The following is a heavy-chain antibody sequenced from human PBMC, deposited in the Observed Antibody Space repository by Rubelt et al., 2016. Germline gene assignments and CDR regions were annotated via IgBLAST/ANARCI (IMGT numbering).Heavy chain of an antibody. V-gene: IGHV1-46*01. Sequence: QVQLVQSGAEVKKPGASVKVSCKASGYTFTSYYMHWVRQAPGQGLEWMGIINPSGGSTTYAQKFQGRVTMTRDTSTSTVYMDLSSLRCEDTAVYYCAKDYGSGSPYYGMDVWGQGTTVTVSS. J-gene: IGHJ6*02. CDR3: AKDYGSGSPYYGMDV. CDR2: INPSGGST. D-gene: IGHD3-10*01. CDR1: GYTFTSYY.